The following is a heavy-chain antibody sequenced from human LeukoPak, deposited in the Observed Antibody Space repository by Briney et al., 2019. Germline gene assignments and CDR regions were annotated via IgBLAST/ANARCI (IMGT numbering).Heavy chain of an antibody. CDR3: ARDSIVGATESSFDY. V-gene: IGHV1-2*02. J-gene: IGHJ4*02. CDR2: INPNSGGT. D-gene: IGHD1-26*01. CDR1: GSTFTGYY. Sequence: ASVKVSCKASGSTFTGYYMHWVRQAPGQGLEWMGWINPNSGGTNYAQKFQGRGTMTRDTSISTDYMELSRLRSDDTAVYYCARDSIVGATESSFDYWGQGTLVTVPS.